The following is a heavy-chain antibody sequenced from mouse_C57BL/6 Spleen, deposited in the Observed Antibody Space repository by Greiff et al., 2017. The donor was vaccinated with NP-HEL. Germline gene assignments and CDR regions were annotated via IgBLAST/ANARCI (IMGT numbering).Heavy chain of an antibody. Sequence: VQLQQSGPVLVKPGASVKMSCKASPSRCPYPSMNFLNPRHLKSLELIGVINPYPISTSYNQKFKGKATLTADKSSVTAYMELTSLTSEDSAVYCCATGAWFAYWGQGTLVTVS. D-gene: IGHD4-1*01. CDR1: PSRCPYPS. CDR2: INPYPIST. J-gene: IGHJ3*01. CDR3: ATGAWFAY. V-gene: IGHV1-19*01.